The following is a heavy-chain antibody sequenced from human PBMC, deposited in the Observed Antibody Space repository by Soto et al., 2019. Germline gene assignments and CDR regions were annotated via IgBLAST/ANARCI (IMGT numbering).Heavy chain of an antibody. CDR3: AXXFDYSIYYSYLLYF. J-gene: IGHJ6*02. Sequence: TLSLTCTVSGGSISSGDYYWSWIRQPPGKGLEWIGYIYYSGSTYYNPSLKSRGTISVDTSKNQFSLKLSSVTAADTAVFYFAXXFDYSIYYSYLLYFWAQGTTVPVSS. CDR2: IYYSGST. D-gene: IGHD3-16*01. V-gene: IGHV4-30-4*01. CDR1: GGSISSGDYY.